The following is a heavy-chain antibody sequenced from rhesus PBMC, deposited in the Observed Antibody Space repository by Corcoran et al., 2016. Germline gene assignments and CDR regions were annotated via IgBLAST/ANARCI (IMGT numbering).Heavy chain of an antibody. Sequence: QVQLEESGPGLVKPSEPLSLTCAVSGGSISSSYYYWSWIRQAPGTGLEWIGYISYSGSTSYTPSLKSRVTISRDTSKNQFSRKLSSVTAADTAVYYCAREVGDAFDFWGQGLRVTVSS. CDR1: GGSISSSYYY. J-gene: IGHJ3*01. CDR3: AREVGDAFDF. D-gene: IGHD1-44*01. CDR2: ISYSGST. V-gene: IGHV4-122*02.